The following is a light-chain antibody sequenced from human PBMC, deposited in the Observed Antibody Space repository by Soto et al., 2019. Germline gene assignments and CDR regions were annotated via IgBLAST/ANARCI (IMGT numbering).Light chain of an antibody. CDR1: QSVGSY. CDR2: DAS. CDR3: QQRSNWPSLT. J-gene: IGKJ4*01. Sequence: EIVLIQSPATLSLSPGERVTLSCRASQSVGSYLAWYQHKPGQAPRLLISDASNRATGIPARFSGSGSETDFTLTISSLEPEDSAVYYCQQRSNWPSLTFGGGTKVDI. V-gene: IGKV3-11*01.